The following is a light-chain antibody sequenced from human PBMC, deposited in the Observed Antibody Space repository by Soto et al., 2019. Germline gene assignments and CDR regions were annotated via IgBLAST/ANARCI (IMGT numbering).Light chain of an antibody. CDR3: QQYNTYST. Sequence: DIQMTQSPSTLSASVGDRVTITCRASQSISSWLAWYQQKPGDAPNLLIYDASSLESGVPSRFSGSGSGTEFTLTISSLQPDDFATYYCQQYNTYSTFGQGTKVDIK. J-gene: IGKJ1*01. V-gene: IGKV1-5*01. CDR1: QSISSW. CDR2: DAS.